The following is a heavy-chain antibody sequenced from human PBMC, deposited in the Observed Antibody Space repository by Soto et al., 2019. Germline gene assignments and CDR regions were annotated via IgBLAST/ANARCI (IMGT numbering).Heavy chain of an antibody. CDR3: ARDVVVVPAAIAGWFDP. D-gene: IGHD2-2*02. J-gene: IGHJ5*02. CDR2: INPNSGGT. V-gene: IGHV1-2*02. CDR1: GYTFTGYY. Sequence: GASVKVSCKASGYTFTGYYMHWVRQAPGQGLEWMGWINPNSGGTNYAQKFQGRVTMTRDTSISTAYMELSRLRSDDTAVYYCARDVVVVPAAIAGWFDPWGQGTLVTV.